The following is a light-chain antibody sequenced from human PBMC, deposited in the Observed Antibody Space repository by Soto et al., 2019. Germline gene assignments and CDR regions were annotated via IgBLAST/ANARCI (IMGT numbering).Light chain of an antibody. Sequence: EIVLTQSPGTLSVSPGERATISCRASQSVSSSYLAWYQQKPVQATRLLIYDASSRATGIPDRFSGSGSGTDFTLTISRLKPEDFAVYYCQQYGSSPQTFGQGTKLEIK. V-gene: IGKV3-20*01. CDR2: DAS. J-gene: IGKJ2*01. CDR1: QSVSSSY. CDR3: QQYGSSPQT.